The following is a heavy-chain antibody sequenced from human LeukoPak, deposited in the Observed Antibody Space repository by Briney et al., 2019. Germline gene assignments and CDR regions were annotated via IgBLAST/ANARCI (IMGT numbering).Heavy chain of an antibody. J-gene: IGHJ4*02. CDR2: IKQDGSEK. V-gene: IGHV3-7*01. CDR3: ARDEYASSPGYFDY. CDR1: GFTFSSYW. D-gene: IGHD6-6*01. Sequence: GGSLRLSCAASGFTFSSYWMSWVRQAPGKGLEWVANIKQDGSEKYYVDSVKGRFTISRDNAKNSLYLQMDRLRAEDTAVYYCARDEYASSPGYFDYWGQGTLVTVSS.